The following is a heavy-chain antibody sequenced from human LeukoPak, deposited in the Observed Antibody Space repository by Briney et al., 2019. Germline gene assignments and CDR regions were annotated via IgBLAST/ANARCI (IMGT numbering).Heavy chain of an antibody. D-gene: IGHD1-26*01. Sequence: GGSLRLSCAASGFTFSDYYMSWIRQAPGKGLEWVSYISSSGSTIYYADSVKGRFTISRDNAKNSLYLQMNSLRPEDTAVYYCAKAFGWELTDSVDYWGQGTLVTVSS. J-gene: IGHJ4*02. V-gene: IGHV3-11*04. CDR1: GFTFSDYY. CDR2: ISSSGSTI. CDR3: AKAFGWELTDSVDY.